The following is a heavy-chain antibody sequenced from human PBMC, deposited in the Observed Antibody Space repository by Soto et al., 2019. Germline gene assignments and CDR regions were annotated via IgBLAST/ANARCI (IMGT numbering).Heavy chain of an antibody. J-gene: IGHJ6*02. CDR2: ISTSGGST. CDR1: GFTFSSYA. Sequence: EVQLLESGGGLVQPGGSLRLSCAASGFTFSSYAMSWVRQAPGKGLEWVSSISTSGGSTYYADSVKGRFTISRDNAKIPLYLQMNSLRAEDTAVYYCSLSDRYYGMDVWGLGTTVTVSS. V-gene: IGHV3-23*01. CDR3: SLSDRYYGMDV.